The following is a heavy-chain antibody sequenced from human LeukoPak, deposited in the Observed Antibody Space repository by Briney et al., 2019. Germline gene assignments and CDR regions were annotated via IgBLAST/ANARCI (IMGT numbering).Heavy chain of an antibody. D-gene: IGHD3-16*01. V-gene: IGHV4-38-2*02. CDR3: ARGLQTGDY. CDR2: IYHSGST. CDR1: GYSISSGYY. J-gene: IGHJ4*02. Sequence: SETLSLTCTVSGYSISSGYYWGWIRQPPGKGLEWIGSIYHSGSTYYNPSLKSRVTISVDTSKNQFSLKLSSVTAADTAVYYCARGLQTGDYWGQGTLVTVSS.